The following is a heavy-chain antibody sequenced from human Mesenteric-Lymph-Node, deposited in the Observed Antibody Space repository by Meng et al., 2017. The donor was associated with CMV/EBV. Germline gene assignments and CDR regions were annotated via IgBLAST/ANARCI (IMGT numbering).Heavy chain of an antibody. CDR1: GFTFDDYA. CDR3: VKDNLGYCSTTNCYDWHFDL. D-gene: IGHD2-2*01. J-gene: IGHJ2*01. CDR2: ISWNSGTR. Sequence: GGSLRLSCAASGFTFDDYAMHWVRQGPGKGLEWVSGISWNSGTRGYAGSVKGRFTISRDNAKSSLYLQMNSLRAEDTALYYCVKDNLGYCSTTNCYDWHFDLWGRGTLVTVSS. V-gene: IGHV3-9*01.